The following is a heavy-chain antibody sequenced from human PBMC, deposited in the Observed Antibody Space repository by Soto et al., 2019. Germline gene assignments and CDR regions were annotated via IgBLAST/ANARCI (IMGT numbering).Heavy chain of an antibody. Sequence: ASVKVSCKASGGTFSSYAISWVRQAPGQGLEWMGGIIPIFGTANYAQKFQGRVTITADESTSTAYMELSSLRSEDTAVYYCARGARELLHTYYHYGMDVWGQGTTVTVSS. J-gene: IGHJ6*02. CDR1: GGTFSSYA. D-gene: IGHD3-10*01. CDR3: ARGARELLHTYYHYGMDV. CDR2: IIPIFGTA. V-gene: IGHV1-69*13.